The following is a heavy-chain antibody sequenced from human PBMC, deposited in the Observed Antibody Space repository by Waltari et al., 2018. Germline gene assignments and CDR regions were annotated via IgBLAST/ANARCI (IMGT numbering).Heavy chain of an antibody. V-gene: IGHV3-21*01. D-gene: IGHD1-7*01. J-gene: IGHJ3*02. Sequence: EVQLVESGGGLAKPGGSLRLSCTASGFAFSSYHMTWVRQAPGEGLELVSSISSASTFISYADSLKGRFRISRDNAKNTVSLLMNSLRAEDTAVYYCAREDRQVGLLGALDIWGQGTFVTVSS. CDR3: AREDRQVGLLGALDI. CDR1: GFAFSSYH. CDR2: ISSASTFI.